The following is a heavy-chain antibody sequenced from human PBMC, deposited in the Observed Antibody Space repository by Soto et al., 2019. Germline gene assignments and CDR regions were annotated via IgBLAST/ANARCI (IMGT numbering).Heavy chain of an antibody. D-gene: IGHD3-22*01. CDR1: GFTFGIYA. V-gene: IGHV3-23*01. Sequence: GSLRLSCAASGFTFGIYAMTWVRQAPGQGLEWVSSITYNSDTTYYADSVKGRFTISRDNSKNTLYLQMNSLRAEDTAIYYCAKGNSGYYFDYWGQGTLVTVSS. J-gene: IGHJ4*02. CDR3: AKGNSGYYFDY. CDR2: ITYNSDTT.